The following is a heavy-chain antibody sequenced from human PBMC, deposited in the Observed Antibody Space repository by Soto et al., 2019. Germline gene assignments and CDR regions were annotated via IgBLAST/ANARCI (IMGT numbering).Heavy chain of an antibody. J-gene: IGHJ6*02. Sequence: QVQLQESGPGLVKPSETLSLTCTVSGGSISSYYWSWIRQHPGKGLEWIGYIYYSGSTNYNPSLKSRVTISVDTSKNQFSLKLSSVTAADTAVYYCARVAVAGRYYGMDVWGQGTTVTVSS. D-gene: IGHD6-19*01. CDR1: GGSISSYY. V-gene: IGHV4-59*01. CDR3: ARVAVAGRYYGMDV. CDR2: IYYSGST.